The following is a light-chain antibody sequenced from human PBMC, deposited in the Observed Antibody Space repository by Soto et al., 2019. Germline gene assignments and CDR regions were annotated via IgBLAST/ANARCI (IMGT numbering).Light chain of an antibody. CDR1: SGHSSYA. V-gene: IGLV4-69*01. Sequence: QPVLTQSPSASASLGASVKLTCTLSSGHSSYAIAWHQQQPEKGPRYLMKLNSDGSHSKGDGIPDRFSGSSSGDERYLTISSLQSEDEADYYCQTCGTGFQVFGGGTQLTVL. J-gene: IGLJ3*02. CDR2: LNSDGSH. CDR3: QTCGTGFQV.